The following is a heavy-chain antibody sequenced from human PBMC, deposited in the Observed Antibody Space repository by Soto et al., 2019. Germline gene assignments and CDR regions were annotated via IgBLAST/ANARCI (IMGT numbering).Heavy chain of an antibody. Sequence: EVQLVESGGGLIQPGGSLRLSCAASGFTVSSNYMSWVRQAPGKGLEWVSVIYSGGSTYYADSVKGRFTISRDNSKNTLYLQMNSLRAEDTAVYYCASLRYFDWLYGMDVWGQGTTVTVSS. J-gene: IGHJ6*02. V-gene: IGHV3-53*01. CDR1: GFTVSSNY. D-gene: IGHD3-9*01. CDR3: ASLRYFDWLYGMDV. CDR2: IYSGGST.